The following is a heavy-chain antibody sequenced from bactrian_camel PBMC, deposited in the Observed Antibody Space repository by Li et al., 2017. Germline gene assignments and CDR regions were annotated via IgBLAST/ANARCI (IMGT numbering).Heavy chain of an antibody. D-gene: IGHD3*01. CDR3: AAGAITAEPPLTPDGYKN. V-gene: IGHV3-2*01. CDR1: VPTSSTFY. J-gene: IGHJ4*01. CDR2: IYTTGDYT. Sequence: HVQLVESGGGSVQSGGSLRLSCVSSVPTSSTFYIGWFRQAPGKEREGVATIYTTGDYTYYADSVKGRFTISHDNAKNTVYLQMNSLKPEDTAMYYCAAGAITAEPPLTPDGYKNWGQGTQVTVS.